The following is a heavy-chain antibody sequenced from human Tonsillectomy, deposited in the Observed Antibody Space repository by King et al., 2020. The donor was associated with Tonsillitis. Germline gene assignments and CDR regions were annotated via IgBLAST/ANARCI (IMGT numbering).Heavy chain of an antibody. Sequence: VQLVESGGGLVEPGGSLRLSCAASGFTFSSYSMNWVRQAPGKGLEWVSSISSSSSYIYYADSVKGRFTISRDNAKNSLYLQMNSLRAEDTAVYYCARDHDLSRWFGEPNYYYYGMDVWGQGTTVTVSS. CDR1: GFTFSSYS. V-gene: IGHV3-21*01. CDR3: ARDHDLSRWFGEPNYYYYGMDV. J-gene: IGHJ6*02. CDR2: ISSSSSYI. D-gene: IGHD3-10*01.